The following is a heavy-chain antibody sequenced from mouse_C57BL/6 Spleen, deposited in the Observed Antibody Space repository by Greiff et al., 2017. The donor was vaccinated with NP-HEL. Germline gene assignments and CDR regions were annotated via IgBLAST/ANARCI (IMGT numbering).Heavy chain of an antibody. Sequence: QVQLQQPGAELVKPGASVKLSCKASGYTFTSYWMHWVKQRPGQGLEWIGMIHPNSGSTNYNEKFKSKATLTVDKSSSTAYMQLSSLTSEDSAVYYCAGGVTTGYYYAMDYWGQGTSVTVSS. V-gene: IGHV1-64*01. CDR2: IHPNSGST. D-gene: IGHD2-3*01. CDR1: GYTFTSYW. J-gene: IGHJ4*01. CDR3: AGGVTTGYYYAMDY.